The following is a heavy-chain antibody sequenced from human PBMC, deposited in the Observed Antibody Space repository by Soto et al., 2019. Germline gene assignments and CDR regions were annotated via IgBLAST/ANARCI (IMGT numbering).Heavy chain of an antibody. CDR2: INHSGST. J-gene: IGHJ5*02. Sequence: SETLSLTCAVDGGSFSGYYWSWIRQPPGKGLEWIGEINHSGSTNYNPSLKSRVTISVDTSKNQFSLKLSSVTAADTAVYYCARGFPTYYYGSGSPGWFDPWGQGTLVTVS. D-gene: IGHD3-10*01. CDR3: ARGFPTYYYGSGSPGWFDP. CDR1: GGSFSGYY. V-gene: IGHV4-34*01.